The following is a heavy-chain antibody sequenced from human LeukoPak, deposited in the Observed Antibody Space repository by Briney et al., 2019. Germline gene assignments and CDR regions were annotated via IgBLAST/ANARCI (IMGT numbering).Heavy chain of an antibody. V-gene: IGHV3-30*02. J-gene: IGHJ4*02. CDR3: ARDRKTYSGSYYGILDY. CDR1: GFTFSNYG. D-gene: IGHD1-26*01. CDR2: IWYDGSNK. Sequence: PGGSLRLSCAASGFTFSNYGMHWVRQAPGKGLEWVAFIWYDGSNKYYADSVKGRFTISRDNSKNTVYLQMNSLRAEDTAVYYCARDRKTYSGSYYGILDYWGQGTLVTVSS.